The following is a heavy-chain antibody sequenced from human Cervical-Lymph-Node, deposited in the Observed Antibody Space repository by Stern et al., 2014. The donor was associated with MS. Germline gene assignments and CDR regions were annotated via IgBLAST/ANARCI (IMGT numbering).Heavy chain of an antibody. D-gene: IGHD6-13*01. J-gene: IGHJ4*02. CDR2: VSFDGSNK. CDR3: AKDLRAAAGPLDY. CDR1: GFTFSSYG. Sequence: VQLVESGGGVVQSGRSLRLSCAASGFTFSSYGMHWVRQAPGKGLEWVAFVSFDGSNKYYADSVKGRFTISRDNSKNTLFLQMNSLRAEDTAVYYCAKDLRAAAGPLDYWGQGTLVTVSS. V-gene: IGHV3-30*18.